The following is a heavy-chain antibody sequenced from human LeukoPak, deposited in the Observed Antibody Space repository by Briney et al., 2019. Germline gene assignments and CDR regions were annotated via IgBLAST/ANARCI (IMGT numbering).Heavy chain of an antibody. J-gene: IGHJ4*02. Sequence: GGSLRLSCAASGFTFSSYSMNWVRQAPGKGLEWVSSISSSSNYIYYADSVKGRFTISRDNAKNSLYLQMNSLRAEDTAVYYCARGRYDSSGVTFDYWGQGTLVTVSS. D-gene: IGHD3-22*01. CDR3: ARGRYDSSGVTFDY. V-gene: IGHV3-21*01. CDR2: ISSSSNYI. CDR1: GFTFSSYS.